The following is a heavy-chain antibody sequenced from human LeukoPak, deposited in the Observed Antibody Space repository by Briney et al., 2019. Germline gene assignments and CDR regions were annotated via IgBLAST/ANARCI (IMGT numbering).Heavy chain of an antibody. J-gene: IGHJ4*02. V-gene: IGHV4-34*01. CDR3: ARGVGAAAGLPPFDY. D-gene: IGHD6-13*01. CDR1: GGSFSGYY. Sequence: SETLSLTCAVYGGSFSGYYWSWIRQPPGMGLEWIGEIKHSGSTNYNPSLKSRVTISVDTSKKQFSLKLSSVTAADTAVYYCARGVGAAAGLPPFDYWGQGTLVTVSS. CDR2: IKHSGST.